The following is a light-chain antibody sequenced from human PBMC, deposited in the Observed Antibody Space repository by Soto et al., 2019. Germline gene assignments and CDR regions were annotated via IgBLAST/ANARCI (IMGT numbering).Light chain of an antibody. Sequence: DIQMTQSPSSLSASVGDRVTITCRASQGISNYLAWYQQKPGKVPKLLIYAASTLQSGVTSRFSGSGSGTDFTLTISSLQSEDFAIYYCQQYNNWPPYTFGQGTKVEIK. CDR2: AAS. J-gene: IGKJ2*01. CDR1: QGISNY. CDR3: QQYNNWPPYT. V-gene: IGKV1-27*01.